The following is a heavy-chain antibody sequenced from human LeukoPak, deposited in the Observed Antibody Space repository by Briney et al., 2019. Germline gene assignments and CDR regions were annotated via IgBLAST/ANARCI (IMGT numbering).Heavy chain of an antibody. D-gene: IGHD4-23*01. Sequence: ASVKVSCKVSGYTLTELSMHWVRQAPGKGLEWMGGFDPEDGETIYAQKFQDRVTMTEDTFRDTAYMELSSLRSEDTAVYYCARAHGRVTLTDYWGQGTLVTVSS. CDR1: GYTLTELS. CDR2: FDPEDGET. J-gene: IGHJ4*02. CDR3: ARAHGRVTLTDY. V-gene: IGHV1-24*01.